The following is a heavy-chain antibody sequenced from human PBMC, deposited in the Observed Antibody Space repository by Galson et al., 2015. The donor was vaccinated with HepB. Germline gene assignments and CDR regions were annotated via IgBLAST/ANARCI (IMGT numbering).Heavy chain of an antibody. CDR2: ISYDGSNK. D-gene: IGHD3-3*01. V-gene: IGHV3-30-3*01. CDR1: GFTFSSYA. CDR3: AREGGVFWSGYFDY. J-gene: IGHJ4*02. Sequence: SLRLSCAASGFTFSSYAMHWVRQAPGKGLEWVAVISYDGSNKYYADSVKGRFTISRDNSKNTLYLQMNSLRAEDTAVYYCAREGGVFWSGYFDYWGQEPLVTVSS.